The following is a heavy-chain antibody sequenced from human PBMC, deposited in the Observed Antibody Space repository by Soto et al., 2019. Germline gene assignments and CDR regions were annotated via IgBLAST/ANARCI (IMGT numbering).Heavy chain of an antibody. CDR1: GFTFSNYA. CDR2: ITSDGDST. V-gene: IGHV3-64D*06. CDR3: VKGNQLLRYYFEF. D-gene: IGHD2-15*01. J-gene: IGHJ4*01. Sequence: GGSLRLSCSVSGFTFSNYAMHWVRQAPGKGLEYVSGITSDGDSTWHADSVKDRFTISRDNSRNTLFLQMSSLRVEDTAIYFCVKGNQLLRYYFEFWGPGTLVTVSS.